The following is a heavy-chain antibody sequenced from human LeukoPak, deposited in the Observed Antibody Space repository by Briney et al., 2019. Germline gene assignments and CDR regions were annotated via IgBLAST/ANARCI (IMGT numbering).Heavy chain of an antibody. CDR2: IIPIFGTA. Sequence: SVKVSCKASGGTFSSYAISWVRQAPGQGLEWMGGIIPIFGTANYAQKFQGRVTITADESTSTAYTELSSLRSDDTAVYYCARDDNSEGRIAVAGSFDYWGQGTLVTVSS. V-gene: IGHV1-69*13. CDR1: GGTFSSYA. J-gene: IGHJ4*02. CDR3: ARDDNSEGRIAVAGSFDY. D-gene: IGHD6-19*01.